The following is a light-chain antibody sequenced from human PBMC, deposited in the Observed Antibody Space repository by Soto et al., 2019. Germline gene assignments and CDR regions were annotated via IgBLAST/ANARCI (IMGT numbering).Light chain of an antibody. V-gene: IGKV3-11*01. CDR2: DAS. CDR1: QSVSSY. J-gene: IGKJ1*01. CDR3: QQGTNSAAGS. Sequence: SGTTLSLSGGGRAKLYCRASQSVSSYLAWYQQKPGQAPRLLIYDASNRATGIPARFSVFLTGTDSTLTSWRLQPSGFTVFYSQQGTNSAAGSVGRGTQVDIK.